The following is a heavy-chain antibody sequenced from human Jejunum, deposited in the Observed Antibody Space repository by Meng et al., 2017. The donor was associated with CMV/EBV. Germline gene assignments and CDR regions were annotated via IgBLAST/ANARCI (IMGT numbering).Heavy chain of an antibody. CDR1: FSSYW. CDR2: IKPDGSEK. D-gene: IGHD3-3*01. V-gene: IGHV3-7*01. CDR3: ARAEYDFWSGYKYYLDY. Sequence: FSSYWRNWVRQAPGKGLEWVANIKPDGSEKYYVDSVKGRFTISRDNAKTSLYLQMDNLRAEDTAVYYCARAEYDFWSGYKYYLDYWGQGTLVTVSS. J-gene: IGHJ4*02.